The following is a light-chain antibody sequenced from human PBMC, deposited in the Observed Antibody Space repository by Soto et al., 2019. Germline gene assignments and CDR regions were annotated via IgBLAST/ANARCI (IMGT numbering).Light chain of an antibody. Sequence: TQSPSSLSASIGDTVTITCRASQSISSYLNWYQQKPGKAPNLLIYGASSLQSGVPSRFSGSGSGTDFTLTISSLQPEDFATYYCQQSYSTPPWTFGQGTKVEIK. CDR3: QQSYSTPPWT. J-gene: IGKJ1*01. CDR1: QSISSY. V-gene: IGKV1-39*01. CDR2: GAS.